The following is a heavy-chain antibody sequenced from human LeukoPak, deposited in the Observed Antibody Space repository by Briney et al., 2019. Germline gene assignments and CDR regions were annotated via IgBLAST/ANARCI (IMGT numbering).Heavy chain of an antibody. D-gene: IGHD2-21*02. Sequence: SETLSLTCTVSGGSISSYYWSWIRQPPGKGLEWPGYIYYSGSTNYNPSLKSRVTISVDASKNQFSLKLSSVTAADTAVYYCARGYCGGDCYIDYWGQGTLVTVSS. CDR2: IYYSGST. CDR1: GGSISSYY. J-gene: IGHJ4*02. V-gene: IGHV4-59*01. CDR3: ARGYCGGDCYIDY.